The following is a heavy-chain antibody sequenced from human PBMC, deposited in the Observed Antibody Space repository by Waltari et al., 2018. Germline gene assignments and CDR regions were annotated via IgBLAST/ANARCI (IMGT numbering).Heavy chain of an antibody. V-gene: IGHV3-21*01. D-gene: IGHD3-9*01. CDR1: GFTFSRFP. CDR2: ISSGSSYI. CDR3: AREWGVMVGTAGYYFDY. J-gene: IGHJ4*02. Sequence: EVQLVGSGGGLVKPGGSLRLSCSASGFTFSRFPMNWGRQAPGKGLEWVSAISSGSSYIFYADSVKGRFTISRDNAKNSLYLQMNSLRVEDTAVYYCAREWGVMVGTAGYYFDYWGQGSLVTVSS.